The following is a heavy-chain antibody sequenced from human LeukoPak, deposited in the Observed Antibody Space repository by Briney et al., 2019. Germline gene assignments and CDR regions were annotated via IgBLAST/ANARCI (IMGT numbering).Heavy chain of an antibody. CDR1: GFNFGDYS. D-gene: IGHD3-9*01. CDR3: TREFFDILTGNFHYFDY. J-gene: IGHJ4*02. Sequence: GGSLGLSCAASGFNFGDYSMAWVRQAPGKGLEWVGFIRSKTYGGTSEYAASVKGRFTMSRDDSKSIAYLQMNSLKTEDTAVYYCTREFFDILTGNFHYFDYWGQGNLVAVSS. CDR2: IRSKTYGGTS. V-gene: IGHV3-49*04.